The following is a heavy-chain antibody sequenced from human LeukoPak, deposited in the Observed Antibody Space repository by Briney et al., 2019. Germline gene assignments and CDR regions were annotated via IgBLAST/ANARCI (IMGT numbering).Heavy chain of an antibody. CDR3: ARWPYYYDSSVPGA. J-gene: IGHJ5*02. V-gene: IGHV3-30*03. CDR1: GFTFNSYG. Sequence: PGRSLRLSCAGSGFTFNSYGMHWVRQAPGKGLEWVAVISYDGRNKFYADSVKGRFTISRDNSKNTLYLQMNSLRAEDTAVYYCARWPYYYDSSVPGAWGQGTLVTVSS. D-gene: IGHD3-22*01. CDR2: ISYDGRNK.